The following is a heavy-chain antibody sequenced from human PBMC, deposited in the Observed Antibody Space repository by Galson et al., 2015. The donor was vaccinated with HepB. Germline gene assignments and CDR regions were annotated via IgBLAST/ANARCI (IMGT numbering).Heavy chain of an antibody. J-gene: IGHJ4*02. Sequence: SLRLSCAASGFTFSGYAMSWVRQAPGKGLEWLAGVRIGGDKTYYADSVKGRVTISRDNSKNTLYLQMNSLRAEDTAAYYCANSPSGMYTVGYWGQGTLVTVSS. CDR2: VRIGGDKT. D-gene: IGHD1-26*01. CDR1: GFTFSGYA. V-gene: IGHV3-23*01. CDR3: ANSPSGMYTVGY.